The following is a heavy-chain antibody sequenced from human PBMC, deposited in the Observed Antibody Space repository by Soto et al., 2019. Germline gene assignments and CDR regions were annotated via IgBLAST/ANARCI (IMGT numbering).Heavy chain of an antibody. CDR2: ISSSGSTI. CDR1: GFTFSDYY. J-gene: IGHJ6*03. V-gene: IGHV3-11*01. D-gene: IGHD3-9*01. Sequence: QVQLVESGGGLVKPGGSRRLSCAASGFTFSDYYMSWIRQAPGKGLEWVSYISSSGSTIYYADSVKGRFTISRNNAKNTMYLQMYRLNAKNSAIYYSATERAYGTVAGYYLLMHMDVRCRWTTVTV. CDR3: ATERAYGTVAGYYLLMHMDV.